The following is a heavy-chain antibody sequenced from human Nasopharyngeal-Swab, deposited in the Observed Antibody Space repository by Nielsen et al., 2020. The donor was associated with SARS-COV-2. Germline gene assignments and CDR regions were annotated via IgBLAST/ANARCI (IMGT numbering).Heavy chain of an antibody. V-gene: IGHV4-59*08. J-gene: IGHJ4*02. CDR3: ARQRPGDYEDY. CDR2: IYYSGST. Sequence: RQAPGKGLEWVGYIYYSGSTNYNPSLKSRVTISVDTSNNQFSLMLSSVTAADTAVYYCARQRPGDYEDYWGQGTLVTVSS. D-gene: IGHD4-17*01.